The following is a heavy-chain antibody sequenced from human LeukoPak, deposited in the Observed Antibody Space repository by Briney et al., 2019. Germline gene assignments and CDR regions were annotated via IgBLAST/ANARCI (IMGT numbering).Heavy chain of an antibody. V-gene: IGHV1-46*01. D-gene: IGHD2-15*01. J-gene: IGHJ4*02. Sequence: ASVKVSCTASGYTFTSYGISWVRQAPGQGLEWMGIINPSGGSTSYAQKFQGRVTMTRDTSTSTVYMELSSLRSEDTAVYYCARDGCSGGSCYSGFDYWGQGTLVTVSS. CDR2: INPSGGST. CDR3: ARDGCSGGSCYSGFDY. CDR1: GYTFTSYG.